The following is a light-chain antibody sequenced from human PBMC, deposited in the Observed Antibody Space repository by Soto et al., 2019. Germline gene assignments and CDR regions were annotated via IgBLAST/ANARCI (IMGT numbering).Light chain of an antibody. CDR3: SSLTTSETWV. CDR2: EVS. CDR1: SSDVGSYNR. V-gene: IGLV2-14*02. Sequence: QSVLTQPASVSGSPGQSITISCTGGSSDVGSYNRVSWYRQYPGKAPQLMIYEVSYRPSGGSNRFSGSKSGNTASLTISGLQAEDEADYFCSSLTTSETWVIGGGTKLTVL. J-gene: IGLJ3*02.